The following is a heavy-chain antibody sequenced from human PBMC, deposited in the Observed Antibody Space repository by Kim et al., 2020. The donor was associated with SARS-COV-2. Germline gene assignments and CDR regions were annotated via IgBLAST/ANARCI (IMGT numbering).Heavy chain of an antibody. CDR2: IIPIFGTA. V-gene: IGHV1-69*13. CDR3: AGQYYDILTGYSEGGAFDI. Sequence: SVKVSCKASGGTFSSYAISWVRQAPGQGLEWMGGIIPIFGTANYAQKFQGRVTITADESTSTAYMELSSLRSEDTAVYYCAGQYYDILTGYSEGGAFDIWGQGTMVTVSS. J-gene: IGHJ3*02. D-gene: IGHD3-9*01. CDR1: GGTFSSYA.